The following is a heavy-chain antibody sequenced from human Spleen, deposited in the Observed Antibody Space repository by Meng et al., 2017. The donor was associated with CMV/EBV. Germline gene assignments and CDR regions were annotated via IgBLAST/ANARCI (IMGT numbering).Heavy chain of an antibody. CDR1: GGSISSYY. D-gene: IGHD6-13*01. CDR3: ARSLGIAARRDWFDP. V-gene: IGHV4-4*07. J-gene: IGHJ5*02. Sequence: QVQLQESGPGLVKPSETLSPTCTVSGGSISSYYWSWIRQPAGKGLEWIGRIYTSGSTNYNPSLKSRVTMSVDTSKNQFSLKLSSVTAADTAVYYCARSLGIAARRDWFDPWGQGTLVTVSS. CDR2: IYTSGST.